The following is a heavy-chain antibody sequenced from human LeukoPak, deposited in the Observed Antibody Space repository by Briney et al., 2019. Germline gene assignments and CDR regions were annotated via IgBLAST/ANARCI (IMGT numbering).Heavy chain of an antibody. V-gene: IGHV4-31*03. CDR3: ARGGWQRYYFDC. J-gene: IGHJ4*02. CDR1: GGSISSGGYY. D-gene: IGHD4-23*01. CDR2: IYYSGST. Sequence: PSQTLSLTCTVSGGSISSGGYYWSWIRQHPGKGLEWIGYIYYSGSTYYNPSLKSRVTISVDTSKNQFSLKLSSVTAADTAVYYCARGGWQRYYFDCWGQGTLVTVSS.